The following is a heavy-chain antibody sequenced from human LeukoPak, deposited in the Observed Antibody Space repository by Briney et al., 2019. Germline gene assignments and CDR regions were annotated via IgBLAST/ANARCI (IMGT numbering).Heavy chain of an antibody. CDR2: IIPILGIA. D-gene: IGHD4-17*01. J-gene: IGHJ4*02. CDR3: AINNRDYVPDY. CDR1: GGTFSSYA. V-gene: IGHV1-69*04. Sequence: ASVKVSCKASGGTFSSYAISWVRQAPGQGLEWMGRIIPILGIANYAQKLQGRVTMTTDTSTSTAYMELRSLRSDDTAVYYCAINNRDYVPDYWGQGTLVTVSS.